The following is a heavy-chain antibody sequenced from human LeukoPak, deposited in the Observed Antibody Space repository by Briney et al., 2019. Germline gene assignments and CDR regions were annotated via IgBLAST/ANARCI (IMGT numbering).Heavy chain of an antibody. CDR1: GFTFGDYA. J-gene: IGHJ3*01. CDR3: TRDDYYYDSSGFGSWA. D-gene: IGHD3-22*01. V-gene: IGHV3-49*04. Sequence: GGSLRLSCTASGFTFGDYAMSWGRQAPGKGLEWGGFIRSKAYGGTTEYAASVKGRFTISRDDSKSIAYLQMNSLKTEDTAVYYCTRDDYYYDSSGFGSWAWGQGTMVTVSS. CDR2: IRSKAYGGTT.